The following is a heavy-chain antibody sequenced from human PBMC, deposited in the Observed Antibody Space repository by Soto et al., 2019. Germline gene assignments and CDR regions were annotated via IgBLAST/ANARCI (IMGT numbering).Heavy chain of an antibody. CDR2: IYYSGST. Sequence: SETLSLTCTVAGGSISSYYWSWIRHPPGKGLEWIGYIYYSGSTNYNPSLKSRVTISVDTSKNQFSLTLSSVTAADTAVYYCARASSGYYDSTYLDYWGQGPLVTVSS. V-gene: IGHV4-59*01. CDR3: ARASSGYYDSTYLDY. J-gene: IGHJ4*02. CDR1: GGSISSYY. D-gene: IGHD3-22*01.